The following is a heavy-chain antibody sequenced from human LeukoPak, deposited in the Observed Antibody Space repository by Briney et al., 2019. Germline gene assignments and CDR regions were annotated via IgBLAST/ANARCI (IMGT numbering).Heavy chain of an antibody. CDR1: GGSIRGSDYY. CDR3: TRRPNAVCDAGGCYRNYFDP. J-gene: IGHJ5*02. Sequence: PSETLSPTCTVSGGSIRGSDYYWGWSRQPPGKEMEWIGHIYHSGTFYFNPSLTSRVTVSVDTSKNQFSLSLTAVTASDTALYYCTRRPNAVCDAGGCYRNYFDPWGQGILVTVSS. D-gene: IGHD2-21*02. CDR2: IYHSGTF. V-gene: IGHV4-39*01.